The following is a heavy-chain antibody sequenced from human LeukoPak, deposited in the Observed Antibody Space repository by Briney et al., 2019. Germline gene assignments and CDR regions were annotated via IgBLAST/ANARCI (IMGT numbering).Heavy chain of an antibody. CDR1: GFTSDDYA. V-gene: IGHV3-9*02. J-gene: IGHJ3*02. D-gene: IGHD4-23*01. CDR3: AKSYINYGGNSADAFDI. Sequence: PGRSLRLSCAASGFTSDDYAMPWVRQAPGKGLEWVSGISRNSDTIGYADSVKGRFTISRDNAKNSLYLQINSLRIEDMALYYCAKSYINYGGNSADAFDIWGQGTMVTVSS. CDR2: ISRNSDTI.